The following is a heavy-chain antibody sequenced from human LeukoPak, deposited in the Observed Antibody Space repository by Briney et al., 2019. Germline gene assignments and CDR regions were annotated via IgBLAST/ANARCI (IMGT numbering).Heavy chain of an antibody. CDR1: GYTFVLYY. V-gene: IGHV1-2*02. CDR2: INPNSGGT. CDR3: ARDIVVVPAAMLGDYYGMDV. Sequence: ASVKVSCKASGYTFVLYYMHWVRQAPGQGLEWMGWINPNSGGTNYAQKFQGRVTMTRDTSISTAYMELSRLRSDDTAVYYCARDIVVVPAAMLGDYYGMDVWGQGTTVTVSS. J-gene: IGHJ6*02. D-gene: IGHD2-2*01.